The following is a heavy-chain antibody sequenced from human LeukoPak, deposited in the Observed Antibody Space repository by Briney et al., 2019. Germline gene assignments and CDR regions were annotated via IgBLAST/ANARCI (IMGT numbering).Heavy chain of an antibody. D-gene: IGHD3-10*01. CDR3: ARETYSYGYYYMDV. J-gene: IGHJ6*03. Sequence: GGSLRLSCAASGFTFSSYPMSWVRQAPGRGLEWVSVISANSGATYYADSVKGRFTISRDNAKNSLYLQMNSLRAEDTAVYYCARETYSYGYYYMDVWGKGTTVIVSS. V-gene: IGHV3-23*01. CDR2: ISANSGAT. CDR1: GFTFSSYP.